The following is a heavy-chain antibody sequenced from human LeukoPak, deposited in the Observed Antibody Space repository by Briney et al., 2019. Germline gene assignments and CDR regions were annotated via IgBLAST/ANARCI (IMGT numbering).Heavy chain of an antibody. CDR1: GFTVSSNY. D-gene: IGHD2-15*01. J-gene: IGHJ4*02. V-gene: IGHV3-66*01. CDR3: AKDKAYCSGGSCYSGVGYYFDY. CDR2: IYSGGST. Sequence: PGGSLRLSCAASGFTVSSNYMSWVRQAPGKGLEWVSVIYSGGSTYYADSVKGRFTISRDNSKNTLYLQMNSLRAEDTAVYYCAKDKAYCSGGSCYSGVGYYFDYWGQGTLVTVSS.